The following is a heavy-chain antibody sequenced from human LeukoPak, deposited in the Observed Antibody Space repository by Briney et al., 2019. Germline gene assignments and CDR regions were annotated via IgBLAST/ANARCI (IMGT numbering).Heavy chain of an antibody. V-gene: IGHV4-39*07. D-gene: IGHD2-2*02. CDR2: IYYSGST. CDR1: GGSISSSSYY. Sequence: PSETLSLTCTVSGGSISSSSYYWGWIRQPPGKGLEWIGSIYYSGSTYYNPSLKSRVTISVDTSKNQFSLKLSSVTAADTAVYYCAREIVVVPAAILDAFDIWGQGTMVTVSS. CDR3: AREIVVVPAAILDAFDI. J-gene: IGHJ3*02.